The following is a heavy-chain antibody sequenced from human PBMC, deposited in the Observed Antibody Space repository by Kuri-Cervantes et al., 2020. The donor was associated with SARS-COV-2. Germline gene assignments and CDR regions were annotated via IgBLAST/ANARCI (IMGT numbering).Heavy chain of an antibody. CDR3: ARLASSRGTREFDY. Sequence: SQTLSLTCAVSGYSISSGYYWGWIRQPPGKGLEWIGEINHSGSTNYNPSLKSRVTISVDTSKNQFSLKLSSVTAADTAVYYCARLASSRGTREFDYWGQGTLVTVSS. J-gene: IGHJ4*02. V-gene: IGHV4-38-2*01. CDR1: GYSISSGYY. D-gene: IGHD2-8*01. CDR2: INHSGST.